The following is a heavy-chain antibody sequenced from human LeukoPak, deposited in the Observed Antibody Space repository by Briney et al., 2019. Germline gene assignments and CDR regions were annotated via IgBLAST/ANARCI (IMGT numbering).Heavy chain of an antibody. V-gene: IGHV4-59*01. D-gene: IGHD1-1*01. CDR3: ARGRYNWNDEYWFDP. CDR2: IYYSGST. Sequence: SETLSLTCTVSGGSISSYYWSWIRQPPGRGLEWIGYIYYSGSTNYNPSLKSRVTISVDTSKNQFSLKLSSVTAADTAVYYCARGRYNWNDEYWFDPWGQGTLVTVSS. CDR1: GGSISSYY. J-gene: IGHJ5*02.